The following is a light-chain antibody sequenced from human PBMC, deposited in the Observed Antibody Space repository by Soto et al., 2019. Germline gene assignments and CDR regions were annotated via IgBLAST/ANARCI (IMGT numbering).Light chain of an antibody. CDR1: QSVSSY. CDR2: DAS. Sequence: EIVLTQSPATLSLSPGERATLSCRASQSVSSYLAWYQQQPGQAPRLLIYDASNRATGIPARFSGSGSGTDFTLTISSLEPEDFGVYYCQQRSDWLTFGPGTKVDIK. CDR3: QQRSDWLT. V-gene: IGKV3-11*01. J-gene: IGKJ3*01.